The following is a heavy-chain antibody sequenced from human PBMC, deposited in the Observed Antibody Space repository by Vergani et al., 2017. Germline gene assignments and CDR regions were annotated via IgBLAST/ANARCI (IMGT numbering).Heavy chain of an antibody. J-gene: IGHJ6*02. V-gene: IGHV1-18*04. CDR1: GYTFTSYG. CDR2: ISAYNGNT. Sequence: VQLVQSGAEVKKPGASVKVSCKASGYTFTSYGISWVRQAPGQGLEWMGWISAYNGNTNYAQKLQGRVTMTTDTSTSTAYMELRSLRSDDTAVYYCARDGRGDVVVPAAIPLYYYYGMDVWGQGTTVTVSS. CDR3: ARDGRGDVVVPAAIPLYYYYGMDV. D-gene: IGHD2-2*02.